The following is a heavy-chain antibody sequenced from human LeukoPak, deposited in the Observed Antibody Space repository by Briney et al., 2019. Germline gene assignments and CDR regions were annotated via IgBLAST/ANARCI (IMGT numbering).Heavy chain of an antibody. Sequence: SETLSLTCAVYGGSFSGYYWSWIRQPPGKGLEWIGEINHSGSTNYNPSLKSRVTISVDTSKNQFSLKLSSVTAADTAVYYCARSNNYDFWSGYYRLPFGYWGQGTLVTVSS. CDR1: GGSFSGYY. CDR3: ARSNNYDFWSGYYRLPFGY. D-gene: IGHD3-3*01. J-gene: IGHJ4*02. CDR2: INHSGST. V-gene: IGHV4-34*01.